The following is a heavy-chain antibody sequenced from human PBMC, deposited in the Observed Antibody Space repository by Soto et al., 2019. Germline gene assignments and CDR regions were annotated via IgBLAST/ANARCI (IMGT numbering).Heavy chain of an antibody. CDR1: GFTFSSYW. V-gene: IGHV3-7*01. Sequence: GGSLRPSCAASGFTFSSYWMSWVRQAPGKGLEWVANIKQDGSEKYYVDSVKGRFTISRDNAKNSLYPQMNSLRAEDTAVYYCARDRGDYSNYWFDPWGQGTLVTVSS. J-gene: IGHJ5*02. CDR2: IKQDGSEK. CDR3: ARDRGDYSNYWFDP. D-gene: IGHD4-4*01.